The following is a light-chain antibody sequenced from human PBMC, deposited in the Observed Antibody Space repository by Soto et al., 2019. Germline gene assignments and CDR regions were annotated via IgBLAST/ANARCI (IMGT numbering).Light chain of an antibody. J-gene: IGKJ1*01. Sequence: DLQMTQSPSTQSGSVGDRDTITSRASQTISSWLAWYQPKPGKAPKLLIYKASTLKSGVPSRFSGSGSGTEFTLTISSLQPDDFATYYCQHYNSYSEAFGQGTKVDI. CDR1: QTISSW. CDR3: QHYNSYSEA. CDR2: KAS. V-gene: IGKV1-5*03.